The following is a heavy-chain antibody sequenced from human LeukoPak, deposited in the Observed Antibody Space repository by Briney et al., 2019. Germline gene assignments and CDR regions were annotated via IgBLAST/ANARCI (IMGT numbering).Heavy chain of an antibody. CDR2: ISGSGGST. J-gene: IGHJ4*02. D-gene: IGHD3-10*01. CDR3: AKDRKQWFRELVLFDY. CDR1: GFTFSSYA. Sequence: GGSLRLSCAASGFTFSSYAMSWVRQAPGKGLEWVSAISGSGGSTCYADSVKGRSTISRDNSKNTLYLQMNSLRAEDTAVYYCAKDRKQWFRELVLFDYWGQGTLVTVSS. V-gene: IGHV3-23*01.